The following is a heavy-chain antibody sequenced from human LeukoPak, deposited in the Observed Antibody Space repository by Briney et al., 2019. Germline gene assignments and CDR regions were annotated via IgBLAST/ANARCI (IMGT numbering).Heavy chain of an antibody. CDR1: GFTFSRYG. Sequence: PGRSLRLSCAASGFTFSRYGMHWVRQAPGKGLEWVAVISYDGSNKYYADSVKGRFTISRDNSKNTLYLQMNSLRAEDTAVYYCAKDATGYCSSTSCPLRRGYYYYGMDVWGQGTTVTVSS. V-gene: IGHV3-30*18. J-gene: IGHJ6*02. CDR2: ISYDGSNK. D-gene: IGHD2-2*01. CDR3: AKDATGYCSSTSCPLRRGYYYYGMDV.